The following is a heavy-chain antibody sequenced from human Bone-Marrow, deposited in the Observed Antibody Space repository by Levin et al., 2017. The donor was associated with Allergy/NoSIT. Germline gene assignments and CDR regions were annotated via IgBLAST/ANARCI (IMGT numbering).Heavy chain of an antibody. J-gene: IGHJ6*03. Sequence: GGSLRLSCAASGFTFSSYGMHWVRQAPGQGLEWVASISFDGSVAYHADSVNGRFTISRDNSKNTLYLQMHSLRAGDTCGYYCSKVLRFYYSSMDVWGKGTTVTVSS. D-gene: IGHD2-21*01. CDR2: ISFDGSVA. V-gene: IGHV3-30*05. CDR1: GFTFSSYG. CDR3: SKVLRFYYSSMDV.